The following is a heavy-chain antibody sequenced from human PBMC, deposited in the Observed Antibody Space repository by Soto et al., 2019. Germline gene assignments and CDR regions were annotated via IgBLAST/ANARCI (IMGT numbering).Heavy chain of an antibody. V-gene: IGHV1-18*04. D-gene: IGHD6-13*01. CDR3: ARDRIAAAGGDAFDI. J-gene: IGHJ3*02. Sequence: AAVKVSCKASGYTFTSYGISWVRQAPGQGLEWMGWISAYNGNTNYAQKLQGRVTMTTDTSTSTAYMELRSLRSDDTAVYYCARDRIAAAGGDAFDIWGQGTMVTVSS. CDR2: ISAYNGNT. CDR1: GYTFTSYG.